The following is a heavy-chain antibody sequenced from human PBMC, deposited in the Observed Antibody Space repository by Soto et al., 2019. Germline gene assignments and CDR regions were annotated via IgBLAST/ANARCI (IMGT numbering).Heavy chain of an antibody. CDR2: IYYSGSS. Sequence: PSETLSLTCTVSGDSIGSTNYYWGWVRQPPGKGLEWIGSIYYSGSSYHNPSLKSRVTITVDTSKNQFYLRVDSVTAAHTGVYYCARLAAGTHYYFDYWGRGTLVTVSS. V-gene: IGHV4-39*01. CDR3: ARLAAGTHYYFDY. J-gene: IGHJ4*02. CDR1: GDSIGSTNYY. D-gene: IGHD6-13*01.